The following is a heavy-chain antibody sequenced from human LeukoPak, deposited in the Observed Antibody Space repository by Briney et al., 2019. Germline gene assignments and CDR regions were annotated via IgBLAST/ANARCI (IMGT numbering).Heavy chain of an antibody. D-gene: IGHD3-22*01. CDR3: AGGGDYYDSSGPPHFDY. Sequence: GGSLRLSCAASGFTFSSYSMNWVRQAPGKGLEWVSSISSSSSYIYYADSVKGRFTISRDNAKNSLYLQMNSLRAEDTAVYYCAGGGDYYDSSGPPHFDYWGQGTLVTVSS. J-gene: IGHJ4*02. CDR2: ISSSSSYI. V-gene: IGHV3-21*01. CDR1: GFTFSSYS.